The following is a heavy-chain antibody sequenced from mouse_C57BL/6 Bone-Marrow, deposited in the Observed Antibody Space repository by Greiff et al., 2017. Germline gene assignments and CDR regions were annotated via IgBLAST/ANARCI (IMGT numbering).Heavy chain of an antibody. CDR3: ARPAYYSNFYAMDY. CDR2: IDPSDSYT. CDR1: GYTFTSYW. V-gene: IGHV1-69*01. J-gene: IGHJ4*01. D-gene: IGHD2-5*01. Sequence: QVQLQQPGAELVMPGASVKLSCKASGYTFTSYWMHWVKPRPGQGLEWIGEIDPSDSYTNYNQKFKGKSTLTVDKASSTAYMQLSSLTSEDSAVYYCARPAYYSNFYAMDYWGQGTSVTVSS.